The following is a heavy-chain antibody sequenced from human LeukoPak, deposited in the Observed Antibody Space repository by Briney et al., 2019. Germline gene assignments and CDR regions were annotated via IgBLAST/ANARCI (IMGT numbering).Heavy chain of an antibody. CDR1: GYTFTSYG. CDR2: ISAYNGNT. J-gene: IGHJ6*03. Sequence: GASVKVSCKASGYTFTSYGISWVRQAPGQGLEWMGWISAYNGNTNYAQKLQGRVTMTTDTSTSTAYMELRSLRSDDTAVYYCTRSLGYYDSSSYYLNYYYYYYMDVWGKGTTVTVSS. CDR3: TRSLGYYDSSSYYLNYYYYYYMDV. V-gene: IGHV1-18*01. D-gene: IGHD3-22*01.